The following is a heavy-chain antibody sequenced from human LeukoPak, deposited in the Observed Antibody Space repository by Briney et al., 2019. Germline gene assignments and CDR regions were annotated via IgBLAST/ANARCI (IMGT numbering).Heavy chain of an antibody. CDR2: ISSSSSYI. V-gene: IGHV3-21*01. CDR1: GFTFSSYS. J-gene: IGHJ4*02. Sequence: GGSLRLSCAASGFTFSSYSMNWVRQAPGKGLEWVSSISSSSSYIYYADSVKGRFTISRDNAKNSLYLQMNSLRAEDTAVYYCARAPGYAPGRNDYWGQGTLVTVSS. CDR3: ARAPGYAPGRNDY. D-gene: IGHD3-16*01.